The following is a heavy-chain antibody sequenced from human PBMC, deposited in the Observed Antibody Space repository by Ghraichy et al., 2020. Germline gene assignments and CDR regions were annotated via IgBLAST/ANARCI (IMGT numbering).Heavy chain of an antibody. CDR1: GYSLTGYY. J-gene: IGHJ2*01. CDR2: INPNIGGT. Sequence: ASVKVSCKASGYSLTGYYIHWLRQAPGQGLEWMGWINPNIGGTNYAQKFLGRVTMTRDTSINVAYMELTRLTSDDTALYYCARDQFYYENSDHPGGIFDLWGRGTLFTASA. D-gene: IGHD3-22*01. CDR3: ARDQFYYENSDHPGGIFDL. V-gene: IGHV1-2*02.